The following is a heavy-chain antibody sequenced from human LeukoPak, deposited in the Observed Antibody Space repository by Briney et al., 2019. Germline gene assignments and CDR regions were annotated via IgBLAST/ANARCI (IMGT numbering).Heavy chain of an antibody. CDR1: GYTFTGYY. CDR2: INPNSGGR. J-gene: IGHJ4*02. CDR3: AREADLTIFAVVPLYF. Sequence: ASVKVSCKASGYTFTGYYMHWVRQAPGQGLEWMGWINPNSGGRNYAQKFQGRVTMTRDTSISTAYMELSRLRSDDTAVYYCAREADLTIFAVVPLYFWAQGPLVRVLS. D-gene: IGHD3-3*01. V-gene: IGHV1-2*02.